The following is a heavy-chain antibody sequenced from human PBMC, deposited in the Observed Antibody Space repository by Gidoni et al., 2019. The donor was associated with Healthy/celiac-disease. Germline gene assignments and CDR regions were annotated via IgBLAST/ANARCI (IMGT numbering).Heavy chain of an antibody. Sequence: QVQLVQSGAEVKKPGSSVKVSCKASGGTFSSYAISWVRQAPGQGLEWMGGIIPIFGTANYAQKFQGRVTITADESTSTAYMELSSLRSEDTAVYYCASNWEGYCSSTSCYSMDYWGQGTLVTVSS. CDR2: IIPIFGTA. V-gene: IGHV1-69*01. J-gene: IGHJ4*02. CDR1: GGTFSSYA. D-gene: IGHD2-2*02. CDR3: ASNWEGYCSSTSCYSMDY.